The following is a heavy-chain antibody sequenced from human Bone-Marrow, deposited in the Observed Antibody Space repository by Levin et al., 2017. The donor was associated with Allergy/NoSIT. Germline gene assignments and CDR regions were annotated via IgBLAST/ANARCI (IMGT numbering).Heavy chain of an antibody. CDR3: AGEAHLGLADNLNF. V-gene: IGHV1-2*02. Sequence: PVASVKVSCKASGYLFTGHFMHWVRQAPGQGLEWMGWINPKTGGTHFAPKFLGRVTLTRDTSLTTVYMERTRLMSNDTAVYFCAGEAHLGLADNLNFWGQGTLVTVSS. D-gene: IGHD1-14*01. CDR1: GYLFTGHF. CDR2: INPKTGGT. J-gene: IGHJ4*02.